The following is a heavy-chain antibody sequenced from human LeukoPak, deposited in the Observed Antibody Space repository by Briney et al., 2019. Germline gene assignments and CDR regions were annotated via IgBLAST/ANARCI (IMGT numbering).Heavy chain of an antibody. CDR2: IYGGGST. Sequence: GGSLRLSCAATGLSVSSNFMSWVRQAPGKGLEWVSVIYGGGSTYYADSVKGRFTISRDTPKNTLYLQMNSLRAEDTAVYYCAKGVPDSSSWYWGSYYYYYMDVWGKGTTVTVSS. D-gene: IGHD6-13*01. V-gene: IGHV3-53*01. CDR3: AKGVPDSSSWYWGSYYYYYMDV. CDR1: GLSVSSNF. J-gene: IGHJ6*03.